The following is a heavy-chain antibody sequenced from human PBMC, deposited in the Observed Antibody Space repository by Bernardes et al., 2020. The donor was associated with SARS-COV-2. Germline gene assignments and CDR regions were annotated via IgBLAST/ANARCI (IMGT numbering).Heavy chain of an antibody. D-gene: IGHD2-8*01. CDR1: GFIFSTTW. CDR2: MNSDGSTI. Sequence: GGSLRLSCGASGFIFSTTWLHWVRQAPGKGLVWVARMNSDGSTINYADSVKGRFTISRDNAKNTLYLQMNSLRAEDTAVYYCARDLGYCTNGVCSPWGQGTLVTVSS. CDR3: ARDLGYCTNGVCSP. J-gene: IGHJ5*02. V-gene: IGHV3-74*01.